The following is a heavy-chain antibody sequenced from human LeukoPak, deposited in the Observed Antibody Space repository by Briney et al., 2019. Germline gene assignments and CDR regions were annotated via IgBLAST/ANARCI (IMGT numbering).Heavy chain of an antibody. CDR3: AKASRYLGSGSYYRDAFDI. J-gene: IGHJ3*02. Sequence: GRSLRLSCAASGFTFSSYGMHWVRQAPGKGLERVAVISFDGSNKYYADSVKGRFTVSRDNSKNTLYLQMNSLRAEDTAVYYCAKASRYLGSGSYYRDAFDIWGQGTMVTVSS. CDR2: ISFDGSNK. D-gene: IGHD3-10*02. V-gene: IGHV3-30*18. CDR1: GFTFSSYG.